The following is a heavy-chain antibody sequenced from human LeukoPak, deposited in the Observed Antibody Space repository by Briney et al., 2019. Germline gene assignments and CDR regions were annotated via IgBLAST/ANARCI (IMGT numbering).Heavy chain of an antibody. Sequence: GGSLRLSCAASGFTFSSYGMHWVRQAPGKGLEWVAFIRYDGSNKYYADSVKGRFTISRDNSKNTLYLQMNSLRAEDTAVYYCAKVKERCCSSTSCSKDAFDIWGQGTMVTVSS. J-gene: IGHJ3*02. CDR1: GFTFSSYG. CDR2: IRYDGSNK. D-gene: IGHD2-2*01. V-gene: IGHV3-30*02. CDR3: AKVKERCCSSTSCSKDAFDI.